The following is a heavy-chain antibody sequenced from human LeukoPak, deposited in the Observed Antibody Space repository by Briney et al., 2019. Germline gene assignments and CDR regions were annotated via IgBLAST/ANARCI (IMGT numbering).Heavy chain of an antibody. J-gene: IGHJ4*02. V-gene: IGHV3-30-3*01. Sequence: GSLRLSCAASGFTFSSYAMHWVRQAPGKGLEWVAVISYDGSNKYYADSVKGRFTISRDNSKNTLYLQMNSLRAEDMAVYYCARVGPNSGPRGGYFDYWGQGTLVTVSS. CDR3: ARVGPNSGPRGGYFDY. CDR1: GFTFSSYA. D-gene: IGHD6-19*01. CDR2: ISYDGSNK.